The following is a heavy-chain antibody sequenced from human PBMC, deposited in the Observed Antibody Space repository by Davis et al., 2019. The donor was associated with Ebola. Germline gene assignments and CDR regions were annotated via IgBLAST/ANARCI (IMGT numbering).Heavy chain of an antibody. CDR2: ISWNSGTI. V-gene: IGHV3-9*01. Sequence: SLKISCAASGFTFGDYAMHWVRQTPGKGLEWVSGISWNSGTINYADSVKGRFTISRDNAKNSLYLQLDSLRDEDTAVYYCARWGLRGNYDSWSGSDYYFDYWGQGTLVTVSS. CDR3: ARWGLRGNYDSWSGSDYYFDY. CDR1: GFTFGDYA. D-gene: IGHD3-3*01. J-gene: IGHJ4*02.